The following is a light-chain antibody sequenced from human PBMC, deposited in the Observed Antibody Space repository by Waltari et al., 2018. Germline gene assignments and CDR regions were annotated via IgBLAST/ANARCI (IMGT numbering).Light chain of an antibody. CDR3: ATWDDSLNSWV. CDR1: SSNVGNNY. J-gene: IGLJ3*02. V-gene: IGLV1-47*01. Sequence: QPVLTLPPSASGTPGQLVSFPCSGRSSNVGNNYVYLYQQLPGTAPKLLIYKNDPRPSGVPDRFFGSKSGTSASLVISGLRSEDEGHYTCATWDDSLNSWVFGGGTKLTIL. CDR2: KND.